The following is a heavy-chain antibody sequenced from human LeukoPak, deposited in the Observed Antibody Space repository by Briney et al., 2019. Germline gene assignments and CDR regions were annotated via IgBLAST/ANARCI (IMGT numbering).Heavy chain of an antibody. CDR3: AKDTGGNGAYFYAMDV. CDR2: INWNSDTK. D-gene: IGHD4-23*01. CDR1: GFAFHNYA. J-gene: IGHJ6*02. Sequence: GGSLRLSCVGSGFAFHNYAMPWVRRPPGKGLEWVSAINWNSDTKAYADSVRGRFTISRDRARNSLYLQMDSLRPEDTALYYCAKDTGGNGAYFYAMDVWGQGTSVTVSS. V-gene: IGHV3-9*01.